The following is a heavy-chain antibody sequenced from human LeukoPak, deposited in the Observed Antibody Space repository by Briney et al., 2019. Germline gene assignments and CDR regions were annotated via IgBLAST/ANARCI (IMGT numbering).Heavy chain of an antibody. V-gene: IGHV3-21*01. D-gene: IGHD2-15*01. CDR2: ISSSSSSYV. CDR1: GFTFSSYS. J-gene: IGHJ4*02. Sequence: GGSLRLSCAASGFTFSSYSMNWVRQAPGKGLEWVSSISSSSSSYVYYADSVKGRFTISRDNAKNSLYLQMNSLRAEDTAVYYCARVGTRRDCSGGSCYYAYWGQGTLVTVSS. CDR3: ARVGTRRDCSGGSCYYAY.